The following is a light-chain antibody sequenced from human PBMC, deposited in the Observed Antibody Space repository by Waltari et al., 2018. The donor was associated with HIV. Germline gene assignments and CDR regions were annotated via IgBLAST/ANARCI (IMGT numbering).Light chain of an antibody. Sequence: SVLTQPPSASRTPGQRVTISCSGSSSNIGSNYVYWYQYFPGATPKLLIYWNSQRPSGVPDRVSGAKSGTSASLAISGLRPEDETDYYWASWDDSLSGWVFGGGTKVTVL. CDR2: WNS. V-gene: IGLV1-47*01. CDR3: ASWDDSLSGWV. J-gene: IGLJ3*02. CDR1: SSNIGSNY.